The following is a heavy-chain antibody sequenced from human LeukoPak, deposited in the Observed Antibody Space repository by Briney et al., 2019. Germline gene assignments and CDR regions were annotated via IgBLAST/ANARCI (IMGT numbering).Heavy chain of an antibody. J-gene: IGHJ4*02. Sequence: PSETLSLTCTVSGGSISSGGYYWSWIRQHPGKGLEWIGYIYYSGSTYYNPSLKSRVTISVNTSKNQFSLKLSSVTAADTAVYYCARLRGYSYGLRLYYFDYWGQGTLVTVSS. CDR2: IYYSGST. D-gene: IGHD5-18*01. V-gene: IGHV4-31*03. CDR1: GGSISSGGYY. CDR3: ARLRGYSYGLRLYYFDY.